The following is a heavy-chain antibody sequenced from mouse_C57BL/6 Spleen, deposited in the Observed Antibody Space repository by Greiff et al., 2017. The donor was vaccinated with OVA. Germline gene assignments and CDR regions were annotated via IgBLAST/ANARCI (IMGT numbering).Heavy chain of an antibody. V-gene: IGHV1-82*01. CDR2: IYPGDGDT. CDR3: ARSSSYYYGSSYPFAY. J-gene: IGHJ3*01. Sequence: VQRVESGPELVKPGASVKISCKASGYAFSSSWMNWVKQRPGKGLEWIGRIYPGDGDTNYNGKFKGKATLTADKSSSTAYMQLSSLTSEDSAVYFCARSSSYYYGSSYPFAYWGQGTLVTVST. D-gene: IGHD1-1*01. CDR1: GYAFSSSW.